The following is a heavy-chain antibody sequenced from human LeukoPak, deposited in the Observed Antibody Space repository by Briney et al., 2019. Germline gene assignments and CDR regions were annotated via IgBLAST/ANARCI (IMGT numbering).Heavy chain of an antibody. Sequence: GGSLRLSCAAPGFTFSSYAMSWVRQAPGKGLEWVSAIGGSGGSTYYADSVKGRFTISRDNSKNTLYPQVNSLRAEDTAVYYCGGYYYAFDYWGQGTLVTVSS. V-gene: IGHV3-23*01. J-gene: IGHJ4*02. CDR2: IGGSGGST. D-gene: IGHD3-22*01. CDR3: GGYYYAFDY. CDR1: GFTFSSYA.